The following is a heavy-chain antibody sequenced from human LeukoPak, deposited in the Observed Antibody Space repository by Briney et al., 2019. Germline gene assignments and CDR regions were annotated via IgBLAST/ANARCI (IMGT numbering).Heavy chain of an antibody. V-gene: IGHV3-33*01. J-gene: IGHJ6*02. CDR1: GFTFSNYG. Sequence: QAGTSLRLSCATSGFTFSNYGMHWVRQAPGKGLEWVAVIWYDGSKKYYADSVKGRFTISRDSSKNTLYLQMNSLRAEDTAVFYCARGSAYYYYVMDVWGQGTTVTVSS. CDR3: ARGSAYYYYVMDV. CDR2: IWYDGSKK.